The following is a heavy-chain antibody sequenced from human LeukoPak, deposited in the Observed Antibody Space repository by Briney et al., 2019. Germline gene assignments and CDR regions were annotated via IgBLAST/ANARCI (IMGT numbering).Heavy chain of an antibody. CDR2: ISSNSRYR. Sequence: GGSLRLSCAASGFTFSTYSMNWVRQAPGKGLEWVSSISSNSRYRYYADSVKGRFTISRDNAKNSLYLQMNSLRAEDTAVYYCARDDTFDYWGQGTLVTVSS. J-gene: IGHJ4*02. V-gene: IGHV3-21*01. CDR1: GFTFSTYS. CDR3: ARDDTFDY.